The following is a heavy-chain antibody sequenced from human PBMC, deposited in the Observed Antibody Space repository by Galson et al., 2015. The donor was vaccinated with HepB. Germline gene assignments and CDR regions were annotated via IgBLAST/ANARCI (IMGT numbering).Heavy chain of an antibody. J-gene: IGHJ4*02. CDR1: GYTFTGYY. CDR3: ARERVYKDCFDY. D-gene: IGHD1-1*01. V-gene: IGHV1-2*02. Sequence: SVKVSCKASGYTFTGYYMHWVRQAPGKGLEWMGWIKPNGGGTNYAQKFQGRVTMTRDTSISTAYMELSRLRSDDTSVYYCARERVYKDCFDYWGQGTLVTVSS. CDR2: IKPNGGGT.